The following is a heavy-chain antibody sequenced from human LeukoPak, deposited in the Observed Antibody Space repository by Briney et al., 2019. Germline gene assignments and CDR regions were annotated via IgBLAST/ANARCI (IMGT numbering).Heavy chain of an antibody. CDR3: ARAPRQPGIAVAGLDYFDY. CDR1: GGSFSGYY. V-gene: IGHV4-34*01. D-gene: IGHD6-19*01. J-gene: IGHJ4*02. Sequence: SETLSLTCAVYGGSFSGYYWSWIRQPPGKGLEWIGEINHSGSTNYNPSLKSRVTISVDTSKNQFSLKLSSVTAADTAVYYCARAPRQPGIAVAGLDYFDYWGQGTLVTVSS. CDR2: INHSGST.